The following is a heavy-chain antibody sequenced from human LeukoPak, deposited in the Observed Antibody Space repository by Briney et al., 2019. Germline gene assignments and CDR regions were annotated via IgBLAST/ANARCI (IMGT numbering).Heavy chain of an antibody. J-gene: IGHJ4*02. Sequence: PGGSLRLSCTVSGFTVSSNSMSWVRQAPGKGLEWVSFIYTTGNTHNSDSVKGRFTISRDNAKNTVFLQMSSLRAEDTALYYCARKSASGNYPLDYWGQGTLVTVSS. V-gene: IGHV3-53*01. CDR1: GFTVSSNS. CDR2: IYTTGNT. CDR3: ARKSASGNYPLDY. D-gene: IGHD3-10*01.